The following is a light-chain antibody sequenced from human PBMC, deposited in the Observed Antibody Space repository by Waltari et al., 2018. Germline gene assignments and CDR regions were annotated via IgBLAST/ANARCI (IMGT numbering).Light chain of an antibody. CDR2: DAS. Sequence: EIVLTQSPGTLSLSPGERATLSCRASQRFIRSLAWYQQKPGQAPRLLIYDASRRATGIPDRFSGSGSGTDFSLTISRLEPEDFAVYYCQKYVRLPATFGQGTKVEIK. CDR1: QRFIRS. J-gene: IGKJ1*01. CDR3: QKYVRLPAT. V-gene: IGKV3-20*01.